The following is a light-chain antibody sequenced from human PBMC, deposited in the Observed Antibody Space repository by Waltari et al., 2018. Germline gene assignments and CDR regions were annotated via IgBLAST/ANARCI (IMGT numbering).Light chain of an antibody. CDR1: KLADKY. V-gene: IGLV3-1*01. CDR2: QDV. CDR3: QAWDSSTGV. Sequence: SYEVTQPPSVSVSPGQTASITCSGDKLADKYVCWYQQKPGQSPVPVIYQDVKRPSGIPERFSGSNSGNTATLTISGTQAMDEADYYCQAWDSSTGVFGGGTKLTVL. J-gene: IGLJ2*01.